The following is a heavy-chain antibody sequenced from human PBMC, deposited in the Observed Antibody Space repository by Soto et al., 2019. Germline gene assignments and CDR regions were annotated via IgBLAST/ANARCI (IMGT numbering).Heavy chain of an antibody. V-gene: IGHV3-23*01. CDR1: GFTFTAFA. CDR3: VKNREGIAAAGSLDF. CDR2: ITGSGGNT. Sequence: GGSLRLSCGASGFTFTAFAMTWVRQAPGQGLEWVSGITGSGGNTYYADYVKGRFTISRDNSKNTLYLQMNTLRAEDTATYYCVKNREGIAAAGSLDFWGQGTPVTVSS. J-gene: IGHJ4*02. D-gene: IGHD6-13*01.